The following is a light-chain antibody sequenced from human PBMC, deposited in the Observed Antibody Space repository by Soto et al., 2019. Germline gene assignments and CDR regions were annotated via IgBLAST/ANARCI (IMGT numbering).Light chain of an antibody. CDR3: QQRSNWPWT. CDR1: QSVSSY. J-gene: IGKJ1*01. CDR2: DAS. Sequence: EIVLTQSPATLSLSPGERATLSCRASQSVSSYLAWYQQKPGQAPRLPIYDASNRATGIPARFSGSGSGTDFTLTISSLEPEDFAVYYGQQRSNWPWTFGQGTKVEIK. V-gene: IGKV3-11*01.